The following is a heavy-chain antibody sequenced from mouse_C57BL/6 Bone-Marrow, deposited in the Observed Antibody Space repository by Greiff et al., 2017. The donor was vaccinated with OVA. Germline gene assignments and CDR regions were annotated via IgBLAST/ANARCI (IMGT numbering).Heavy chain of an antibody. J-gene: IGHJ1*03. V-gene: IGHV1-50*01. CDR1: GYTFTSYW. CDR3: ARQGGDYERYWYFDV. CDR2: IDPSDSYT. D-gene: IGHD2-4*01. Sequence: VQLQQPGAELVKPGASVKLSCKASGYTFTSYWMQWVKQRPGQGLEWIGEIDPSDSYTNYNQKFKGKATLTVDTSSSTAYMQLSSLTSEDSAVYYCARQGGDYERYWYFDVWGTGTTVTVSS.